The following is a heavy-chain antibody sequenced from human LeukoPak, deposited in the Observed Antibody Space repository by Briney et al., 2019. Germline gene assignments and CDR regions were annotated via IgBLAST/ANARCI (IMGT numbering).Heavy chain of an antibody. V-gene: IGHV3-69-1*01. CDR3: ARDLAEDYDFWSGYPDV. CDR2: ISSSSTI. Sequence: GSLRLSCAASGFTFTTYYMNWVRQAPGKGLEWVSYISSSSTIYYADSVKGRFTISRDNAENSLYLQMNSLRAEDTAVYYCARDLAEDYDFWSGYPDVWGKGTTVTVSS. J-gene: IGHJ6*04. CDR1: GFTFTTYY. D-gene: IGHD3-3*01.